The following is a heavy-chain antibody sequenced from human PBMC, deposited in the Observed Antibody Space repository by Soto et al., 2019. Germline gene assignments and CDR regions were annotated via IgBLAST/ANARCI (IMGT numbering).Heavy chain of an antibody. V-gene: IGHV4-59*01. J-gene: IGHJ5*02. CDR2: VYSSGST. Sequence: PSETLSLTCTVSGGSISTYYWTWIRQPPGKGLEWLGFVYSSGSTNYNPSPRGRVTISLDTSRNQFSLRLTSVTAADTAVYYCARRTDTPNWFDPWGQGTLVTVSS. CDR3: ARRTDTPNWFDP. D-gene: IGHD1-1*01. CDR1: GGSISTYY.